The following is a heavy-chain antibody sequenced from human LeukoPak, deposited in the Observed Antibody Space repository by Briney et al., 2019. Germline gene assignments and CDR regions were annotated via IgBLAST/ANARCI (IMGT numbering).Heavy chain of an antibody. CDR3: ARHRDYYDSSGYTFPIDY. V-gene: IGHV4-59*08. D-gene: IGHD3-22*01. Sequence: PSETLSLTCTVSGGSLSSYYWTWMRQPPGKGLEWIGYIYYSGNTNYNPSLKSRVTISVDTSKNQFSLKLSSVTAADTAVYYCARHRDYYDSSGYTFPIDYWGQGTLVTVSS. J-gene: IGHJ4*02. CDR1: GGSLSSYY. CDR2: IYYSGNT.